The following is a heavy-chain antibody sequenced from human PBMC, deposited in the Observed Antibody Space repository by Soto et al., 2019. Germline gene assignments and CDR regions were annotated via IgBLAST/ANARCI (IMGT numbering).Heavy chain of an antibody. CDR3: ARVMEYQLPSSMDV. J-gene: IGHJ6*02. V-gene: IGHV3-53*01. Sequence: PGGSLRLSCAASGFTVSSNYMSWVRQAPGKGLEWVSVIYSGGSTYYADSVKGRFTISRDNSKNTLYLQMNSLRAEDTAVYYCARVMEYQLPSSMDVWGQGTTVTVSS. CDR1: GFTVSSNY. D-gene: IGHD2-2*01. CDR2: IYSGGST.